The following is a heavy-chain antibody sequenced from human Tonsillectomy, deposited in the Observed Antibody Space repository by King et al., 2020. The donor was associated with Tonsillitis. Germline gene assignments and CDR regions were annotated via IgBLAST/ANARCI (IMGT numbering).Heavy chain of an antibody. J-gene: IGHJ4*02. CDR3: AQYSFVVGAADN. V-gene: IGHV2-5*01. D-gene: IGHD1-26*01. Sequence: TLKESGPTLVKPTQTLTLTCTFSGFSLSTSGVGVGWFRQPPGKALEWLALIYWNDDKRYNPSLKTRLTIAKDTSKDQVVLTMTNMDPVDTATYYCAQYSFVVGAADNWGQGTLVTVSS. CDR2: IYWNDDK. CDR1: GFSLSTSGVG.